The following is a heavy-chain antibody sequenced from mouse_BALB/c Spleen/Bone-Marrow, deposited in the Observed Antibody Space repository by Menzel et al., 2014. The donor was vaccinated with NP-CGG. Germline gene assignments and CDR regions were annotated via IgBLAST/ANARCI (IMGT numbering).Heavy chain of an antibody. Sequence: EVKLMESGGGLVKPGGSLKLSCAASGFTFSNYAMSWVRQTPEKRLEWVAIISSGGSYTYYPDSVKGRFTISRDNAKTILCLQMSSLRSEDTAMYYCARQDGFDYWGQGTTLTVSS. D-gene: IGHD2-3*01. V-gene: IGHV5-9-3*01. CDR2: ISSGGSYT. CDR1: GFTFSNYA. CDR3: ARQDGFDY. J-gene: IGHJ2*01.